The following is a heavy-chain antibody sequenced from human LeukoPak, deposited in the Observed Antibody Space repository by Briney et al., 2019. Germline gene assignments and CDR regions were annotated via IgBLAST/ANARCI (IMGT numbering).Heavy chain of an antibody. D-gene: IGHD2-2*01. CDR1: GFTFGDYV. CDR2: ISRDSANI. V-gene: IGHV3-9*01. J-gene: IGHJ6*02. Sequence: GGSLRHSCAASGFTFGDYVMHWVRQAPGRGLEWVSGISRDSANIGYADSVKGRFTISRDNAKNSLYLQMNSLTTEDTALYYCARDFCTGCNYYFYGMDVWGRGTTVTVSS. CDR3: ARDFCTGCNYYFYGMDV.